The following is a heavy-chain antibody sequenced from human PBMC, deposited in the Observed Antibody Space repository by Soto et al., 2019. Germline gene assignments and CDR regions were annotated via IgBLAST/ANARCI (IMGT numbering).Heavy chain of an antibody. CDR1: GFTFSYHA. CDR2: ISYDGDNK. CDR3: ARGTTTSAFSAMDV. V-gene: IGHV3-30-3*01. D-gene: IGHD1-1*01. Sequence: QVQLVESGGGVVQPGRSLRLSCAASGFTFSYHALNWVRQAPGKGLEWVAVISYDGDNKYIAESVKGRFTISRDNSKNTVSLQMNTLRAEDTAMHFCARGTTTSAFSAMDVWGQGTRVTVSS. J-gene: IGHJ6*02.